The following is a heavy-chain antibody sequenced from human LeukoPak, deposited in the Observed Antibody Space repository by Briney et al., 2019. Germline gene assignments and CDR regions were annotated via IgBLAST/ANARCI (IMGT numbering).Heavy chain of an antibody. D-gene: IGHD3-10*01. J-gene: IGHJ5*02. Sequence: PGGSLRLSCAASGFIFSDYYMSWIRQAPGKGLEWVSYISSSGSSIYYADSVKGRFTISRDNAENSLYLQMNSLRAEDTAVYYCAKAWTDGGWFGELLSGNWFDPWGQGTLVTVSS. CDR1: GFIFSDYY. CDR3: AKAWTDGGWFGELLSGNWFDP. CDR2: ISSSGSSI. V-gene: IGHV3-11*01.